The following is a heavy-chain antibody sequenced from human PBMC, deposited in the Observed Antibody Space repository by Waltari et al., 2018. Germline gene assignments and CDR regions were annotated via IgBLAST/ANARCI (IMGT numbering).Heavy chain of an antibody. CDR2: IYYSGST. J-gene: IGHJ3*02. D-gene: IGHD3-9*01. Sequence: QVQLQESGPGLVKPSETLSLTCTVSGGSISSYYWSWIRQPPGKGLEWIGYIYYSGSTNYNPSLKSRVTISVDTSKNQFSLKLSSVTAADTAVYYCARESTGRYFDWSLRPHSRFDIWGQGTMVTVSS. CDR1: GGSISSYY. V-gene: IGHV4-59*01. CDR3: ARESTGRYFDWSLRPHSRFDI.